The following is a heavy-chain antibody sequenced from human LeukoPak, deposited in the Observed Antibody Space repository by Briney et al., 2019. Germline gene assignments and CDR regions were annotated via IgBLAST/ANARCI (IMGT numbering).Heavy chain of an antibody. V-gene: IGHV3-74*01. J-gene: IGHJ4*02. CDR3: ARGRPHGNDY. CDR2: ISSDGSST. D-gene: IGHD4-23*01. CDR1: GFTFSSYW. Sequence: GGSLRLSCAASGFTFSSYWMNWVRQAPGKGLGWVSRISSDGSSTTYADSVKGRFSISRDNAKNTLYLQMNSLRVEDTAVYYCARGRPHGNDYWGQGTLVTVSS.